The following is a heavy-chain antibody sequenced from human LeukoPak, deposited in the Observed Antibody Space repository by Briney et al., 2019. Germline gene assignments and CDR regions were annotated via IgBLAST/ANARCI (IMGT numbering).Heavy chain of an antibody. CDR3: ARAVVAGTWYSGMDV. V-gene: IGHV3-21*01. D-gene: IGHD6-19*01. J-gene: IGHJ6*02. CDR2: ISSSSTYI. Sequence: PGGSLRLSCAASGFTFSAYRMDWVRQAPGKGLEWVSCISSSSTYIYSADSMKGRFTISRDNAKNSLYLQMNSLRVEDTAVYYCARAVVAGTWYSGMDVWGRGTTVTVSS. CDR1: GFTFSAYR.